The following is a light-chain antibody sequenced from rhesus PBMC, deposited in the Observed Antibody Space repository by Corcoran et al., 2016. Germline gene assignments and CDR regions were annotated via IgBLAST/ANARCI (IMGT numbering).Light chain of an antibody. CDR3: QQSSNLFT. CDR2: GAS. CDR1: QSVGSY. V-gene: IGKV3-24*04. Sequence: ETVVTQSPATLALSPGERATLSCRASQSVGSYLAWYQQKLGQAPRLLIYGASSSATGLPDRFSGSGSGTYFTLTISSLEPEDVGVYYCQQSSNLFTFGPGTKLDIK. J-gene: IGKJ3*01.